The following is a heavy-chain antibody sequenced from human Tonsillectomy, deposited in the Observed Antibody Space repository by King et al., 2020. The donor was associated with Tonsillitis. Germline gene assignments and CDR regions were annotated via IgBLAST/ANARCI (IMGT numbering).Heavy chain of an antibody. Sequence: EVQLVESGAEVKKPGESLKMSCKGSGYSFTNYWIAWVRQMPGKGLEWMGIIYPGDSDTRYSPSFQGQVTIPADKSIETAYLHWSSLKASDTAMYYCARRAAGMGGVDLWGQGTLVTVSS. J-gene: IGHJ5*02. CDR2: IYPGDSDT. V-gene: IGHV5-51*01. D-gene: IGHD1-26*01. CDR3: ARRAAGMGGVDL. CDR1: GYSFTNYW.